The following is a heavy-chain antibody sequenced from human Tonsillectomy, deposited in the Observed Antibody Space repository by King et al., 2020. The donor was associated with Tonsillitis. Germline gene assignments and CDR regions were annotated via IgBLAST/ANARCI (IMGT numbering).Heavy chain of an antibody. Sequence: VQLVQSGAEVKKPGASVKVSCKASGYSFTSYAISWVRQAPGQGLEWMGWISGYNGNTNYAQKFQGRVTMTTDTSTSTAYMDLRSLRSDDTAVYYCARAPGVTTNNWFDPWGQGTLVTVSS. J-gene: IGHJ5*02. V-gene: IGHV1-18*01. CDR2: ISGYNGNT. CDR3: ARAPGVTTNNWFDP. CDR1: GYSFTSYA. D-gene: IGHD4-11*01.